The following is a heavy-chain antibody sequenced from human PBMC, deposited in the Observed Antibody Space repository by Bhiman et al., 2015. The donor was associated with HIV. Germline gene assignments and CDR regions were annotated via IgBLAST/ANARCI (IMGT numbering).Heavy chain of an antibody. D-gene: IGHD3-3*01. J-gene: IGHJ3*02. V-gene: IGHV3-30*18. CDR3: AKDLGESENEEWASDYYDFGSDYPGQDPRGVVGTFDI. CDR1: GFTFSSFG. Sequence: QVQLVESGGGVVQPGGSLRLSCAASGFTFSSFGMHWVRQAPGKGLEWVAVISYDGNNKYYADSVKGRFTISRENSKNTLYLQMNSLRAEDTAVYYCAKDLGESENEEWASDYYDFGSDYPGQDPRGVVGTFDIWGHGTMVTVSS. CDR2: ISYDGNNK.